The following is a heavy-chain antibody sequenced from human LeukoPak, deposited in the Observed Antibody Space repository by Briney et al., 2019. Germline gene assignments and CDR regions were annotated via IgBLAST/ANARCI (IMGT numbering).Heavy chain of an antibody. D-gene: IGHD3-3*01. CDR2: INPNSGGT. J-gene: IGHJ4*02. CDR1: GYTFTGYY. CDR3: ARDVDYDFWSGYLSGFDY. Sequence: GASVKVSCKASGYTFTGYYMHWVRQAPGQGLEWMGWINPNSGGTNYAQKFQGRVTMTRDTSISTAYMELSRLRSDDTAVYYCARDVDYDFWSGYLSGFDYWGQGTLVTVSS. V-gene: IGHV1-2*02.